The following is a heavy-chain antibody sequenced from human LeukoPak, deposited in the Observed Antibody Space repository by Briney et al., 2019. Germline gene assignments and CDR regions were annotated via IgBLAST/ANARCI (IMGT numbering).Heavy chain of an antibody. Sequence: GGSLRLSCAASGFTFDDYAMHSVREAPGKGLEWVSGFCWYSGSIGYADSVKGRFTIFRDNGKNSLYLQMNSLRAEDTALYYCAKDISVVVVAATSWGQGTLVTVSS. CDR3: AKDISVVVVAATS. CDR1: GFTFDDYA. CDR2: FCWYSGSI. V-gene: IGHV3-9*01. J-gene: IGHJ4*02. D-gene: IGHD2-15*01.